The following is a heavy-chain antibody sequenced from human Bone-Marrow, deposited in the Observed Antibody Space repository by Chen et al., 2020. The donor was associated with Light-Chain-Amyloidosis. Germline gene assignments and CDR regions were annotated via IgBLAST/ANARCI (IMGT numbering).Heavy chain of an antibody. Sequence: EVQLVESGGGLVQLGRSLRLSWTASGLTFGDYVMSWFRKAPGKGLEWVGFIRSKAYGGTTEYAASVKGRFTISRDDSKSIAYLQMNSLKTEDTAVYYCTRDVRFLEWLPSFDYWGQGTLVTVSS. CDR1: GLTFGDYV. J-gene: IGHJ4*02. CDR3: TRDVRFLEWLPSFDY. D-gene: IGHD3-3*01. CDR2: IRSKAYGGTT. V-gene: IGHV3-49*03.